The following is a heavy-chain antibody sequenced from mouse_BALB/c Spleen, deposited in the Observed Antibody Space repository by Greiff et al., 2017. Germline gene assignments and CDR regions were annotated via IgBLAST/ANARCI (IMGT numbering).Heavy chain of an antibody. CDR2: IYPGDGDT. J-gene: IGHJ1*01. V-gene: IGHV1-80*01. CDR1: GYAFSSYW. D-gene: IGHD2-4*01. Sequence: QVQLKESGAELVRPGSSVKISCKASGYAFSSYWMNWVKQRPGQGLEWIGQIYPGDGDTNYNGKFKGKATLTADKSSSTAYMQLSSLTSEDSAVYFCARRYDYENWYFDVWGAGTTVTVSS. CDR3: ARRYDYENWYFDV.